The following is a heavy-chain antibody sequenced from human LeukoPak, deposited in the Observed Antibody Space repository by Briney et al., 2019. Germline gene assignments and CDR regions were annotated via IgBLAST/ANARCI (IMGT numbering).Heavy chain of an antibody. Sequence: SETLSLTCTVSGGSVSNGYYYWSWIRQPPGKGLEWIGYIFHSGSINNNPSLKSRVTISVDTSKNQFSLKLTSVTAADTAVYYCARGLVEMATRYFDLWGRGTLVTVSS. CDR3: ARGLVEMATRYFDL. CDR2: IFHSGSI. V-gene: IGHV4-61*01. CDR1: GGSVSNGYYY. D-gene: IGHD5-24*01. J-gene: IGHJ2*01.